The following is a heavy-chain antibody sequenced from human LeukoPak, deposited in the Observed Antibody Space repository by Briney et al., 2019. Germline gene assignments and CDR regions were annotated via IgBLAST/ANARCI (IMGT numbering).Heavy chain of an antibody. CDR3: ARAPLAAAGTVWFDP. D-gene: IGHD6-13*01. CDR2: ISAYNGNT. V-gene: IGHV1-18*01. CDR1: GYTFTSYG. Sequence: ASVKVSCKASGYTFTSYGISWVRQAPGQGLERMGWISAYNGNTNYAQKLQGRVTMTTDTSTSTAYMELRSLRSDDTAVYYCARAPLAAAGTVWFDPWGQGTLVTVSS. J-gene: IGHJ5*02.